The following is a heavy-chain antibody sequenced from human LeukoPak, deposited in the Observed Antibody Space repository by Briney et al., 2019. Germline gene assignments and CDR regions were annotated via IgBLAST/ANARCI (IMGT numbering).Heavy chain of an antibody. V-gene: IGHV3-23*01. D-gene: IGHD6-6*01. CDR3: AKDLYTGSWYYGMDV. J-gene: IGHJ6*02. CDR2: ISGSGGNT. CDR1: GFTFSSYA. Sequence: GGSLRLSCAASGFTFSSYAMSWVRQAPGKGLEWVSAISGSGGNTYYADSVKGRFTISRDNSKNTLYLQMNSLRAEDTAVYYCAKDLYTGSWYYGMDVWGQGTTVTVSS.